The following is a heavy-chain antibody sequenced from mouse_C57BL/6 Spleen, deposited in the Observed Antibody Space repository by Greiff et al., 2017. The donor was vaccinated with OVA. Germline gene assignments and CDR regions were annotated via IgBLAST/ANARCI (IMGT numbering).Heavy chain of an antibody. Sequence: QVQLQPSWAELVRPGASVKLSCKASGYTFTDYYINWVKQRPGQGLEWIARLYPGSGNTYYNEKFKGKATLTAEKSSSTAYMQLSSLTSEDSAVYFCARWDYYGSRAWFAYWGQGTLVTVSA. J-gene: IGHJ3*01. D-gene: IGHD1-1*01. CDR2: LYPGSGNT. V-gene: IGHV1-76*01. CDR1: GYTFTDYY. CDR3: ARWDYYGSRAWFAY.